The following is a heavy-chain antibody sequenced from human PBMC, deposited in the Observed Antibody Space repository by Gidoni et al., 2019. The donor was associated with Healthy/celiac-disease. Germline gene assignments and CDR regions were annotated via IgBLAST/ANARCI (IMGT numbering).Heavy chain of an antibody. CDR1: GGTFSSYA. CDR2: IIPIFGTA. Sequence: QVQLVQSGAEVKKPGSSVKGSCKASGGTFSSYAISWVRQAPGQGLEWMGGIIPIFGTANYAQKFQGRVTITADESTSTAYMELSSLRSEDTAVYYCARPNVRYNWNDVEDYYYYYGMDVWGQGTTVTVSS. J-gene: IGHJ6*02. D-gene: IGHD1-20*01. CDR3: ARPNVRYNWNDVEDYYYYYGMDV. V-gene: IGHV1-69*01.